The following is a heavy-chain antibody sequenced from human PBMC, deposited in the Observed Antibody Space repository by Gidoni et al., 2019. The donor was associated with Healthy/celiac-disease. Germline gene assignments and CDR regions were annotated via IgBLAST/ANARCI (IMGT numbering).Heavy chain of an antibody. CDR1: YGSYG. CDR3: ARDRQYDFWKGNYYYYYMDV. V-gene: IGHV3-33*01. D-gene: IGHD3-3*01. CDR2: IWYDGSNK. Sequence: YGSYGMHWVRQAPGKGLEWVAVIWYDGSNKYYADSVKGRFTISRDNSKNTLYLQMNSLRAEDTAVYYCARDRQYDFWKGNYYYYYMDVWGKGTTVTVSS. J-gene: IGHJ6*03.